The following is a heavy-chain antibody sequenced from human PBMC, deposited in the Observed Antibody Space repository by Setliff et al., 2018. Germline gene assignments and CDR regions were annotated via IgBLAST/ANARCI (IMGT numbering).Heavy chain of an antibody. CDR3: ARGTIAAAAPFDY. CDR2: IYYSGST. J-gene: IGHJ4*02. D-gene: IGHD6-13*01. Sequence: SETLSLTCTVSGGSFSSSSYYWGWIRQPPGKGLEWIGSIYYSGSTYYNPSLKSRVTISVDTSKNQFSLKLSSVTAADTAVYYCARGTIAAAAPFDYWGQGTLVTVS. V-gene: IGHV4-39*07. CDR1: GGSFSSSSYY.